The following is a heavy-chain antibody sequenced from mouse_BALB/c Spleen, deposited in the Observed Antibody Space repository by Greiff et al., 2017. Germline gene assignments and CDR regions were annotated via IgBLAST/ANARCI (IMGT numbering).Heavy chain of an antibody. Sequence: EVKLVESGGGLVQPGGSRKLSCAASGFTFSSFGMHWVRQAPEKGLEWVAYISSGSSTIYYADTVKGRLTISRDNPKNTLFLQMTSLRSEDTAMYYCARHYGSSSAWFAYWGQGTLVTVSA. CDR3: ARHYGSSSAWFAY. V-gene: IGHV5-17*02. CDR2: ISSGSSTI. D-gene: IGHD1-1*01. CDR1: GFTFSSFG. J-gene: IGHJ3*01.